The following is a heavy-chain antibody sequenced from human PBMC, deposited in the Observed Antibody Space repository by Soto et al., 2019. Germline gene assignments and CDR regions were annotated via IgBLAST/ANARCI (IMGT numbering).Heavy chain of an antibody. Sequence: HGGSLRLSCAASGFTFSSYAMSWVRQAPGKGPEWVSAISGSGGSTYYADSVKGRFTISRDNSKNTLYLQMNSLRAEDTAVYYCAKDVVPAAMPPGYYGMDVWGQGTTVTVSS. CDR1: GFTFSSYA. CDR3: AKDVVPAAMPPGYYGMDV. V-gene: IGHV3-23*01. D-gene: IGHD2-2*01. CDR2: ISGSGGST. J-gene: IGHJ6*02.